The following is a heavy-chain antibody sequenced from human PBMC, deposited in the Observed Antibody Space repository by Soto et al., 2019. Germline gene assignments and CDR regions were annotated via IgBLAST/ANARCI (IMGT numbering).Heavy chain of an antibody. CDR1: GFSLSTSGVG. CDR3: AHRQRLRSGWRTFDY. Sequence: QITLKESGPTLVKPTQTLTLTCTFSGFSLSTSGVGVGWIRQPPGKALEWLGLIYWDDIERYSPSLKSRLSITTDTSKNNVVLTMTNMDPVDTATYYCAHRQRLRSGWRTFDYWGQGILVTVSS. D-gene: IGHD6-19*01. V-gene: IGHV2-5*02. CDR2: IYWDDIE. J-gene: IGHJ4*02.